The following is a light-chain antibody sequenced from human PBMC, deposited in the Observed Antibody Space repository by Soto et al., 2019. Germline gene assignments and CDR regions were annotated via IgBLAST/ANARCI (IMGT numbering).Light chain of an antibody. V-gene: IGKV3-20*01. Sequence: IVLTQAPGTLSLSPGERGTLSCRASQSVWGTYLAWYQHKPGQAPRLLIYGASNRASGIPDRFSGSGSGTDFTLTISRLEPEDFAVYYCQQYGGSPFTFGPGTNVDIK. CDR2: GAS. CDR1: QSVWGTY. CDR3: QQYGGSPFT. J-gene: IGKJ3*01.